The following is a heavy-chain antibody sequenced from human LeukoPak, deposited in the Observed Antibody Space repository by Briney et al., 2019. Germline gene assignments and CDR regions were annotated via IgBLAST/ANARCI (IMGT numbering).Heavy chain of an antibody. CDR1: GGPITIYS. D-gene: IGHD2-15*01. Sequence: SETLSLTCTVSGGPITIYSWTWIRQPAGKGLEWIGRIYTSGSTNYNPSLKSRVTMSVDTSKTQFSLKLNSVTAADTAVYYCATDDVVSSNQHWGQGTLVTVSS. V-gene: IGHV4-4*07. CDR3: ATDDVVSSNQH. CDR2: IYTSGST. J-gene: IGHJ4*02.